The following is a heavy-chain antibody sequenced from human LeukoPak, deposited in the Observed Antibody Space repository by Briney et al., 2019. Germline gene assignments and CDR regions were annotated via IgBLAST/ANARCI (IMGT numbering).Heavy chain of an antibody. D-gene: IGHD6-13*01. V-gene: IGHV4-34*01. CDR3: ARGVAAAV. CDR2: INHSGST. J-gene: IGHJ4*02. Sequence: TSETLSLTCAVYGGSFSGYYWSWIRQPPGKGLEWIGEINHSGSTNYNPSLKSRVTISVDTSKNQFSLKLSSVTAADTAVYYCARGVAAAVWGQGTLVTVSS. CDR1: GGSFSGYY.